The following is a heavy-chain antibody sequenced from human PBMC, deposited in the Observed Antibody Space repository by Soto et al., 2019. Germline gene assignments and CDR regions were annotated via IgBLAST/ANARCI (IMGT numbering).Heavy chain of an antibody. J-gene: IGHJ6*02. CDR1: GYIFSRYG. D-gene: IGHD1-1*01. V-gene: IGHV1-18*04. CDR2: ISGYNGNT. Sequence: QVQLVQSGPEVRKPGASVKVSCKASGYIFSRYGISWVRQAPGQGLEWMAWISGYNGNTKFGERVQGRVNVTTDTSTSTAYMGLRSLRSDDTAVYYCAREAAAERNYYGLDLWGQGTTVIVSS. CDR3: AREAAAERNYYGLDL.